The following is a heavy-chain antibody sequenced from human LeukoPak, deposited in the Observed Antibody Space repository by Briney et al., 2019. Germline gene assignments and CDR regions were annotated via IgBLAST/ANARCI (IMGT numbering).Heavy chain of an antibody. V-gene: IGHV4-4*07. J-gene: IGHJ6*03. Sequence: SETLSLTCAVSGGSITSYYWSWIRQPAGRGLEWIGRIYGNGTTFYNPSLKSRVTVSVDRSKNEVSLKLNSVPSADTAVYYCARGAGSYLYNSMDVWGKGATVTVSS. CDR3: ARGAGSYLYNSMDV. CDR1: GGSITSYY. CDR2: IYGNGTT. D-gene: IGHD2-15*01.